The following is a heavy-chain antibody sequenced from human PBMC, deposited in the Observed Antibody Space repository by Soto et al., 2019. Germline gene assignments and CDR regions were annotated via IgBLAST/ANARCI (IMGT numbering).Heavy chain of an antibody. J-gene: IGHJ6*02. Sequence: PGESLKISCKGSGYSFTSYWISWVRQMPGKGLEWMGRIDPSDSYTNYSPSFQGHVTISADKSISTAYLQWSSLKASDTAMYYCARHLAVAGKGGNYYYYGMDVWGQGTTVTV. D-gene: IGHD6-19*01. CDR2: IDPSDSYT. CDR1: GYSFTSYW. CDR3: ARHLAVAGKGGNYYYYGMDV. V-gene: IGHV5-10-1*01.